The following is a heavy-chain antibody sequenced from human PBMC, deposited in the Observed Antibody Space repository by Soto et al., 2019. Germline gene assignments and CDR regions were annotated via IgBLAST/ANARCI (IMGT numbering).Heavy chain of an antibody. D-gene: IGHD4-17*01. CDR3: ARADYQRDPFDY. J-gene: IGHJ4*02. CDR1: GGSISRYY. V-gene: IGHV4-59*01. Sequence: QVQLQESGPGLVKPSETLSLTCTVSGGSISRYYWNWIRQPPGKGLEWIGYIYYSGSTYYNPSLKSRVTISVDTSKNQFSLRLNSVTAADTAVYYCARADYQRDPFDYWGQGTLVTVSS. CDR2: IYYSGST.